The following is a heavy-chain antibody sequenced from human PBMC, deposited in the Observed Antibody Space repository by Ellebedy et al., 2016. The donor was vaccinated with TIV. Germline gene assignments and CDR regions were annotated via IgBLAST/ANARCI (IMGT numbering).Heavy chain of an antibody. D-gene: IGHD5-12*01. CDR3: AKGRGVATSRAGMDV. CDR1: GHTFTSYD. J-gene: IGHJ6*02. V-gene: IGHV1-8*01. Sequence: AASVKVSCKASGHTFTSYDINWVRQAPGQGPEWMGWMNPNSGDTGYAQKFQGRVTMTRNTSISTAYMELSSLRSEDTAGYYCAKGRGVATSRAGMDVWGQGTTVTVSS. CDR2: MNPNSGDT.